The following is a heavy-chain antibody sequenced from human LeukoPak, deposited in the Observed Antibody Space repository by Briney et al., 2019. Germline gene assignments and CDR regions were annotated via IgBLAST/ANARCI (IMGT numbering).Heavy chain of an antibody. CDR1: GFTFSTYT. Sequence: GGALRLSCAASGFTFSTYTMHWVREAPGKGLEWVAVISYDGVSEYYADSVTGRFTLSRDNSKNTLYLHMNSLRAEDTAVCYCPRVFVSGFNTWFDLWGEGTLVRVFS. J-gene: IGHJ5*02. CDR2: ISYDGVSE. CDR3: PRVFVSGFNTWFDL. D-gene: IGHD5-12*01. V-gene: IGHV3-30-3*01.